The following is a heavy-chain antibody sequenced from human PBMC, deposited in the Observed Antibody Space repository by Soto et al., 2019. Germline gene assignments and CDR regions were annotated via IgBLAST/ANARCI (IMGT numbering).Heavy chain of an antibody. CDR2: ISGSSSTI. CDR1: GFTLSSYT. CDR3: ARGRDYYYAMDV. V-gene: IGHV3-48*01. J-gene: IGHJ6*02. Sequence: GGSLRLSCAASGFTLSSYTMNWVRQAPGKGLEWVSYISGSSSTIYYADSVKGRFTISRDNSKNTLYLQMNSLRVEDTAVYYCARGRDYYYAMDVWGQGTTVTVSS.